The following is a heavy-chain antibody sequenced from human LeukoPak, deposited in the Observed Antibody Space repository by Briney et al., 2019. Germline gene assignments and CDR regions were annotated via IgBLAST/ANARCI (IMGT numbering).Heavy chain of an antibody. Sequence: PSGTLSLTCAVSGGSISSSNWWSWVRQPPGKGLEWVGEIYHSGSTNYNPSLKSRVTISVDKSKNQFSLKLSSMTAADTAVYYCARDTVVVPAATGVNWFDPWGQGTLVTVSS. J-gene: IGHJ5*02. CDR2: IYHSGST. CDR1: GGSISSSNW. CDR3: ARDTVVVPAATGVNWFDP. V-gene: IGHV4-4*02. D-gene: IGHD2-2*01.